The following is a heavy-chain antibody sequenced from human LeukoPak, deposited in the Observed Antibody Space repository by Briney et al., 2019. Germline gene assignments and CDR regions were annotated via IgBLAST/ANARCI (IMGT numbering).Heavy chain of an antibody. CDR2: ISSSSSYI. D-gene: IGHD6-19*01. Sequence: GGSLTLSCAASGFTFSSYSMNWVRQAPGKGLEWVSSISSSSSYIYYADSVKGRFTISRDNAENSLYLQMNSLRAEDTAVYYCASGGSGWYVRAFDIWGQGTMVTVSS. CDR3: ASGGSGWYVRAFDI. J-gene: IGHJ3*02. CDR1: GFTFSSYS. V-gene: IGHV3-21*01.